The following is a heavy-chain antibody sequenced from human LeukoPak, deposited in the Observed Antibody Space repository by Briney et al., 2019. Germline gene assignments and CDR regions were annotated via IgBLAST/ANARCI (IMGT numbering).Heavy chain of an antibody. D-gene: IGHD6-13*01. CDR2: ISSSGSTI. V-gene: IGHV3-48*03. J-gene: IGHJ6*03. CDR3: AKDQVGGSWSYYYYYYYYMDV. Sequence: PGGSLRLSCAASGFTFSSYEMNWVRNAPGKGLGGVSYISSSGSTIYYADSVKGRFTISRDNAKNSLYLQMNSLRAEDTAVYYCAKDQVGGSWSYYYYYYYYMDVWGKGTTVTISS. CDR1: GFTFSSYE.